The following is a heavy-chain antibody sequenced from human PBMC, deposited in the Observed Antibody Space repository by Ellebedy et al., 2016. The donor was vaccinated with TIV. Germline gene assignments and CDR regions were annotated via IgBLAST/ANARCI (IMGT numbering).Heavy chain of an antibody. CDR3: TTADRVEGNGRGY. V-gene: IGHV3-15*01. CDR2: IKSNPEGGTA. Sequence: GESLKISCEASGLTFTNAWMSRVRQAPGKGLEWVGRIKSNPEGGTADYAAPVKGRFIISRDDSKATLYLQMNSLKTEDTAIYYCTTADRVEGNGRGYWGQGTLVTVSS. D-gene: IGHD2-21*01. J-gene: IGHJ4*02. CDR1: GLTFTNAW.